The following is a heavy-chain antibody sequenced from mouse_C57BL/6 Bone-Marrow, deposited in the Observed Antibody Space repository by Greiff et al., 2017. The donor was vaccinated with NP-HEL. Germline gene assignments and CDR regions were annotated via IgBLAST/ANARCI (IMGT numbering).Heavy chain of an antibody. CDR1: GYTFTSYW. CDR3: ARVGYRGYYAMDY. D-gene: IGHD2-14*01. V-gene: IGHV1-64*01. CDR2: IHPNSGST. Sequence: QVQLQQPGAELVKPGASVKLSCKASGYTFTSYWMHWVKQRPGQGLEWIGMIHPNSGSTNYNEKFKSKATLTVDKSSSTAYMQLSSLTSEDSAVYYCARVGYRGYYAMDYWVKEPQSPSPQ. J-gene: IGHJ4*01.